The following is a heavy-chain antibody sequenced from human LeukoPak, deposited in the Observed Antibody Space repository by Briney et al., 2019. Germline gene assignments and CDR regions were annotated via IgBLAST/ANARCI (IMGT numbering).Heavy chain of an antibody. J-gene: IGHJ4*02. CDR3: AGGVFAGSGPWEYYFDY. CDR2: IYTSGST. D-gene: IGHD1-26*01. CDR1: GGSISSYY. Sequence: PSETLSLTCTVSGGSISSYYWSWIRQPPGKGLEWVGRIYTSGSTNYNPSLKSRVTISVDTSKNQFSLKLSCVTAADTAVYYCAGGVFAGSGPWEYYFDYWGQGTLVTVSS. V-gene: IGHV4-4*07.